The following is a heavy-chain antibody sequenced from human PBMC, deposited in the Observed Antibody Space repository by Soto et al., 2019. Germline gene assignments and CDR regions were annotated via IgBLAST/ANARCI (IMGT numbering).Heavy chain of an antibody. CDR1: GYTFTNHG. CDR3: ARDSPSSGLLGTNY. D-gene: IGHD3-22*01. V-gene: IGHV1-18*01. CDR2: VSAYTGET. J-gene: IGHJ4*02. Sequence: QVQLVQSGAEVKKPGASVKVFCKASGYTFTNHGISWVRQAPGHGLEWMGSVSAYTGETKYAQSLQGRVTMTTDTSTNTAYMELTSLSSDDTAVFYCARDSPSSGLLGTNYWGQGTLVTVSS.